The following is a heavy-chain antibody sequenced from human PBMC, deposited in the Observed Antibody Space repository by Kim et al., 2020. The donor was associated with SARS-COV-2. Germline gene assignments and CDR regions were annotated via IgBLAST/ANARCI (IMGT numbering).Heavy chain of an antibody. J-gene: IGHJ3*02. D-gene: IGHD3-22*01. Sequence: GRFTISRDNSKNTLYLQMNSLRAEDTAVYYCAKLNYYDSSGYYFWDAFDIWGQGTMVTVSS. V-gene: IGHV3-30*02. CDR3: AKLNYYDSSGYYFWDAFDI.